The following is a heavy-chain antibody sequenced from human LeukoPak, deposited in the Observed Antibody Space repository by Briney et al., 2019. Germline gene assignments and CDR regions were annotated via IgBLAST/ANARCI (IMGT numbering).Heavy chain of an antibody. J-gene: IGHJ5*02. V-gene: IGHV4-59*01. D-gene: IGHD3-10*01. Sequence: PSETLSLTCTVSGGSISSYYWSWIRQPPGKGLEWNGYIYYSGSTNYNPSLKSRVTISVDTSKNQFSLKLSSVTAADTAVYYCARVSFYYGSGSYYSSFDPWGQGTLVTVSS. CDR3: ARVSFYYGSGSYYSSFDP. CDR2: IYYSGST. CDR1: GGSISSYY.